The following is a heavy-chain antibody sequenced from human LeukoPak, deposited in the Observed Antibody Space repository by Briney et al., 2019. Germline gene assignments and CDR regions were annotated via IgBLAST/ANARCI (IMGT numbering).Heavy chain of an antibody. D-gene: IGHD1-20*01. CDR3: ARVTVSSSEVIFDY. CDR2: INSDGSTI. Sequence: PGGSLRLSCAASGFTFSIHTMSWVRQAPGKGLVWVSRINSDGSTITYADSVKGRFTISRDNARNTLYLQMNSLRAEDTAVYYCARVTVSSSEVIFDYWGQGSLVTVSS. J-gene: IGHJ4*02. V-gene: IGHV3-74*01. CDR1: GFTFSIHT.